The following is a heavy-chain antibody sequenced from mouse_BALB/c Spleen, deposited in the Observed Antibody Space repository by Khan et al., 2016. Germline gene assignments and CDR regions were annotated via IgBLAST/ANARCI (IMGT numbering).Heavy chain of an antibody. CDR1: GFNIKDTY. D-gene: IGHD1-1*01. CDR2: IDPANGNT. Sequence: VQLKESGAESVKPGASVKLSCTATGFNIKDTYMYWVKQRPEQGLEWIGRIDPANGNTKYVPKFQGKATITADTSSNTAYLQLSSLTSEDTAVYYCARGLYYYGSSDYAMDYWGQGTSVTVSS. V-gene: IGHV14-3*02. CDR3: ARGLYYYGSSDYAMDY. J-gene: IGHJ4*01.